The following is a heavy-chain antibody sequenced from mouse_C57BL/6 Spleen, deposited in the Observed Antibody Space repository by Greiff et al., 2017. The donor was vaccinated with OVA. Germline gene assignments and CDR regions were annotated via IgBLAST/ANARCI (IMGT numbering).Heavy chain of an antibody. CDR2: INPNNGGT. Sequence: VQLQQSGPELVKPGASVKISCKASGYTFTDYYMNWVKQSHGKSLEWIGDINPNNGGTSYNQKFKGKATLTVDKSSSTAYMELRSLTSEDSAVYYCAGYYCGSPFDYWGQGTTLTVSS. D-gene: IGHD1-1*01. CDR3: AGYYCGSPFDY. CDR1: GYTFTDYY. V-gene: IGHV1-26*01. J-gene: IGHJ2*01.